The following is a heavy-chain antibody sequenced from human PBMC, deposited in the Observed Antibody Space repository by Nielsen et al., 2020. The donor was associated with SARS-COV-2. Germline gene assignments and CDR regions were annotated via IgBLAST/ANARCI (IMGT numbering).Heavy chain of an antibody. J-gene: IGHJ6*02. Sequence: SETLSLTCTVSGYSISSGYYWGWIRQPPGQGLEWFGSIYHSGSTYYNPSLKSRVTISVDTSKNQFSLKLSSVTAADTAVYYCARTGSQTPSITIFGVVIIDYYYYGMDVWGQGTTVTVSS. D-gene: IGHD3-3*01. CDR2: IYHSGST. V-gene: IGHV4-38-2*02. CDR1: GYSISSGYY. CDR3: ARTGSQTPSITIFGVVIIDYYYYGMDV.